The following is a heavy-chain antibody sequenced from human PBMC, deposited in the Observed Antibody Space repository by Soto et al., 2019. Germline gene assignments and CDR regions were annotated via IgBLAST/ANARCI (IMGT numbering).Heavy chain of an antibody. CDR2: IFPGDSDT. Sequence: PEESREGSWRSSRWRSADYWITWVRQMPGKGLEWMGVIFPGDSDTRYNPSFEGQVAFSADKSISAAYLQWTSLRASDSAIYYCARNLAYCGGDCHGLDFWGQGTLVTVSS. CDR1: RWRSADYW. CDR3: ARNLAYCGGDCHGLDF. V-gene: IGHV5-51*01. D-gene: IGHD2-21*02. J-gene: IGHJ4*02.